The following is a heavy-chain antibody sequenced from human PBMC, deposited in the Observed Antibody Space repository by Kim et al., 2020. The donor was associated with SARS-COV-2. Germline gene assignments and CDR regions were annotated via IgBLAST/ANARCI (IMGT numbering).Heavy chain of an antibody. D-gene: IGHD3-3*01. Sequence: GGSLRLSCAASGFTFSDYYMSWIRQAPGKGLEWVSYISSSGTSTFYADSVRGRFTISRDNAKSSLYLQMSSLGAEDTAVYYCARDRLGYYYYGMDVWGQGTTVTVSS. J-gene: IGHJ6*02. CDR2: ISSSGTST. CDR1: GFTFSDYY. CDR3: ARDRLGYYYYGMDV. V-gene: IGHV3-11*01.